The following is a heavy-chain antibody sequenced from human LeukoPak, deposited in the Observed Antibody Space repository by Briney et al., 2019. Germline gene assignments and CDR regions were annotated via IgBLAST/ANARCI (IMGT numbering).Heavy chain of an antibody. J-gene: IGHJ4*02. CDR1: GFTFSSYA. CDR2: ISYDGSNK. V-gene: IGHV3-30*18. CDR3: AKDLSDY. Sequence: PGGSLRLSCAASGFTFSSYAMSWVRQAPGKGLEWVAVISYDGSNKYYADSVKGRFTISRDNSKNTLYLQMNSLRAEDTAVYYCAKDLSDYWGQGTLVTVSS.